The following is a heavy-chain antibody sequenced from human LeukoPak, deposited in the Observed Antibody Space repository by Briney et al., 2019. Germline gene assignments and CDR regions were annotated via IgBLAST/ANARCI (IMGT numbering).Heavy chain of an antibody. V-gene: IGHV3-48*01. J-gene: IGHJ5*02. D-gene: IGHD5-12*01. Sequence: PGGSLRLSCAASGFIFSQYSMNWVRQAPGKGLEWVSHIRSSSETFYADSVKGRFTISRDNARNSLYLQMNNLRGEDTAIYYCARDGGNSGYGCDLWGQGTLVTVSS. CDR3: ARDGGNSGYGCDL. CDR2: IRSSSET. CDR1: GFIFSQYS.